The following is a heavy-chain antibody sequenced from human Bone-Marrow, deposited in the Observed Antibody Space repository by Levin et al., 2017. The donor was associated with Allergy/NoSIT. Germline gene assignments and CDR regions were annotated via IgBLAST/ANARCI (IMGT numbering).Heavy chain of an antibody. CDR2: ITSGSSYI. Sequence: TGGSLRLSCVASGFTFGSYNMNWVRQAPGKGLEWVSSITSGSSYIYFRDSVKGRFTISRDNGNNSLYLEMNSLRAEDTAVYYCARDTSSSSSEDYHNYYGMDVWGQGTMVTVSS. D-gene: IGHD6-6*01. J-gene: IGHJ6*02. CDR1: GFTFGSYN. V-gene: IGHV3-21*01. CDR3: ARDTSSSSSEDYHNYYGMDV.